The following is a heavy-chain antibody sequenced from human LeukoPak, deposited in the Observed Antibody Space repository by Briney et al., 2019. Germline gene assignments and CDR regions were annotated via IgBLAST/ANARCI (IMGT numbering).Heavy chain of an antibody. CDR1: GFTFSSYS. Sequence: PGRSLRLSCAASGFTFSSYSMNWVRQAPGKGLEWVSSISSSISYIYYADSVKGRFTISRDNAKNSLYLQMNSLRAEDTAVYYCAKAPGGTVVEDAFDIWGQGTMVTVSS. J-gene: IGHJ3*02. CDR2: ISSSISYI. CDR3: AKAPGGTVVEDAFDI. D-gene: IGHD2-2*01. V-gene: IGHV3-21*01.